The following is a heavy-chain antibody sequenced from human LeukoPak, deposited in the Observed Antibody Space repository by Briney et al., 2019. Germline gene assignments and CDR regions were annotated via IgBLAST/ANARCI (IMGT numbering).Heavy chain of an antibody. Sequence: GGSLRLSCAASGFTFSSYWMSWVRQAPGKGLEWVANIKQDGSEKYYVDSVKGRFTISRDNAKNSLYLQMNSLRAEDTAVYYCARVDYYDSSGYYDYWGQGTLVTVSS. CDR3: ARVDYYDSSGYYDY. J-gene: IGHJ4*02. D-gene: IGHD3-22*01. V-gene: IGHV3-7*01. CDR2: IKQDGSEK. CDR1: GFTFSSYW.